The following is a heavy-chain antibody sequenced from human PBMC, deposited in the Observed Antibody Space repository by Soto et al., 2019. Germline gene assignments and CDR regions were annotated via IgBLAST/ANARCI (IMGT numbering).Heavy chain of an antibody. J-gene: IGHJ4*02. D-gene: IGHD3-22*01. Sequence: EVQLLESGGGLVQPGGSLRLSCAASGFTFSTYAMSWVRQAPGKGLEWVSSISGSGVTTYYADSVKGRFTISRDKSKNTLYLQMNSLRAEDTAVYYCAKVHRTESSYDPGGFDYWGQGTLVTVSS. CDR1: GFTFSTYA. CDR3: AKVHRTESSYDPGGFDY. V-gene: IGHV3-23*01. CDR2: ISGSGVTT.